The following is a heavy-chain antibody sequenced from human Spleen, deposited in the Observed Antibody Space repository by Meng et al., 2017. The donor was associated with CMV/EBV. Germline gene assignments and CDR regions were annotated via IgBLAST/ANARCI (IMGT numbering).Heavy chain of an antibody. V-gene: IGHV4-34*09. D-gene: IGHD3-10*01. CDR2: INHSGIT. Sequence: SETLSLTCAVDGGSLSDYHWSWIRQPPGKGLEWIGEINHSGITNYNPSLKSRVTISVDTSKNQFSLKLSSVTAADTAVYYCAREGDGYYFDYWGQGTLVTVSS. CDR1: GGSLSDYH. CDR3: AREGDGYYFDY. J-gene: IGHJ4*02.